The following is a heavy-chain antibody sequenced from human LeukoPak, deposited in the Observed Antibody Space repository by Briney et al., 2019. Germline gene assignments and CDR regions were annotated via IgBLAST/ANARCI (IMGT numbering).Heavy chain of an antibody. J-gene: IGHJ4*02. CDR2: INHSGST. Sequence: PSETLSHTCAVYGGSFSGYYWSWIRQPPGKGLEWIGEINHSGSTNYNPSLKSRVTISVDTSKNQFFLKLSSVTAADTAVYYCARGGYSYGRVFDYWGQGTLVTVSS. CDR1: GGSFSGYY. D-gene: IGHD5-18*01. CDR3: ARGGYSYGRVFDY. V-gene: IGHV4-34*01.